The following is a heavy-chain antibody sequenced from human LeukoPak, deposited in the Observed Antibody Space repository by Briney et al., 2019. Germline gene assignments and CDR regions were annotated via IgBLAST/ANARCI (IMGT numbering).Heavy chain of an antibody. CDR2: ISSDGNDK. CDR1: GVTFSSYG. D-gene: IGHD5-12*01. V-gene: IGHV3-30*03. CDR3: TTKVIRGNSGDDYDD. J-gene: IGHJ4*02. Sequence: LRLPCAASGVTFSSYGMHWVRQAPGKGLEWVALISSDGNDKLYGDSVKGRFTISRDDSKSTLYLQMNSLRAEDTAVYYCTTKVIRGNSGDDYDDWGQGTLVTVSS.